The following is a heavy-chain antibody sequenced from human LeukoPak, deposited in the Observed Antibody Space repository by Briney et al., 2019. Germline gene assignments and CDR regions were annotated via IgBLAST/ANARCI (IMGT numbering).Heavy chain of an antibody. V-gene: IGHV3-7*01. Sequence: ETLSLTCAVYGGSFSGYYWSWVRQAPGKGLEWVANIKQDGGEKYYVDSVKGRFTISRDNAKTSLYLQMNSLRAEDTAVYYCARDKVVGATVFDYWGQGTLVTVSS. J-gene: IGHJ4*02. CDR2: IKQDGGEK. CDR1: GGSFSGYY. D-gene: IGHD1-26*01. CDR3: ARDKVVGATVFDY.